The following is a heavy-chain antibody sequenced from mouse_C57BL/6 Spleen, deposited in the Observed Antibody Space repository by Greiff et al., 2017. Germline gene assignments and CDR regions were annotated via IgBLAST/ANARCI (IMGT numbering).Heavy chain of an antibody. D-gene: IGHD1-2*01. CDR1: GYTFPDYD. Sequence: QVQLQQSGAELVRPGASVTLSCKASGYTFPDYDMPWVKQTPVHGLEWIGAIDPETGGTAYNQKFKGKAILTADKSSSTAYMELRSLTSEDSAVYYCTEVRLMDYWGQGTSVTVSS. CDR3: TEVRLMDY. J-gene: IGHJ4*01. V-gene: IGHV1-15*01. CDR2: IDPETGGT.